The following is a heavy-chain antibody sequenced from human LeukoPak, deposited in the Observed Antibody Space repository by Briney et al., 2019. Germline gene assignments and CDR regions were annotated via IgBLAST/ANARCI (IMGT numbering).Heavy chain of an antibody. D-gene: IGHD4/OR15-4a*01. V-gene: IGHV3-21*01. CDR2: ITSSSSSI. J-gene: IGHJ4*02. Sequence: GGSLRLSCVASRFTFSIYTMSWVRQAPGKGLEWVSPITSSSSSIYSADSVKGRLTISRDNAKNSLYLEMNSLRDEDTAVYYCARDLAWGAYWGQGTLVTVSS. CDR1: RFTFSIYT. CDR3: ARDLAWGAY.